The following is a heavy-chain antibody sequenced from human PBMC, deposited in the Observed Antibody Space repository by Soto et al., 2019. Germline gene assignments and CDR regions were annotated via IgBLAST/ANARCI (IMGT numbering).Heavy chain of an antibody. CDR1: GGIFNNYA. V-gene: IGHV1-69*01. Sequence: QEQLVQSGAEVKKPGSSVKVSCKASGGIFNNYAISWVRQAPGQGLEWMGGIIPMFGTLNYAQKFQGRVTIAADESTSKAYMELTSLRSEDTAVYYCARGRRTGNYGMDVWGQGTTVTVSS. J-gene: IGHJ6*02. CDR2: IIPMFGTL. CDR3: ARGRRTGNYGMDV.